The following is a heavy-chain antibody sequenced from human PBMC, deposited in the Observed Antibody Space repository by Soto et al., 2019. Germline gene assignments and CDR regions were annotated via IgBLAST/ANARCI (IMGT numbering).Heavy chain of an antibody. CDR3: ARGRASGSYYLLDY. CDR2: INPNSGNI. CDR1: GYTFTEYF. D-gene: IGHD3-10*01. Sequence: AASVKVSCKASGYTFTEYFMHWVRQATGHGLEWMGWINPNSGNIGYAQRFQGRVTMTRDTAIRTAYMEVSSLRSDDTAVYYCARGRASGSYYLLDYWGQGTLVTVSS. J-gene: IGHJ4*02. V-gene: IGHV1-8*01.